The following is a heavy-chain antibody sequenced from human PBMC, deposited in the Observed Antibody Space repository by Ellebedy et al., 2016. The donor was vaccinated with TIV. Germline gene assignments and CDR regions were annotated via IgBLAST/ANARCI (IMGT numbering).Heavy chain of an antibody. CDR3: ARFVRATKAFDI. CDR2: IYYSGST. J-gene: IGHJ3*02. CDR1: GGSISSSSYY. D-gene: IGHD5-12*01. V-gene: IGHV4-39*07. Sequence: MPSETLSLTCTVSGGSISSSSYYLGWIRLPPGKGLEWIGNIYYSGSTYYNPSLQSRVTISVDTSKNQFSLRLNSVTAADTAVYYCARFVRATKAFDIWGQGKMVTVSS.